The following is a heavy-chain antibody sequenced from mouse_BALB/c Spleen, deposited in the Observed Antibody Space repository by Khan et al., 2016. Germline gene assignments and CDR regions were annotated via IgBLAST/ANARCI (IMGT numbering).Heavy chain of an antibody. J-gene: IGHJ3*01. V-gene: IGHV2-6-7*01. Sequence: VQLQESGPGLVAPSQSLSITCTVSGFSLTGFSVNWVRQPPGKALEWLGMIWGDGSTDYNSGLKSRLSFSKDDSKGQVFLKMNSLQTDDTDRYFCASYYDYDGGFAYWGQGTLVTVSA. CDR2: IWGDGST. CDR1: GFSLTGFS. D-gene: IGHD2-4*01. CDR3: ASYYDYDGGFAY.